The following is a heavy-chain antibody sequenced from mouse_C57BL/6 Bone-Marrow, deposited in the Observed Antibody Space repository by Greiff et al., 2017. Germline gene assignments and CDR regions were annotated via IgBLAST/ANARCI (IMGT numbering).Heavy chain of an antibody. Sequence: QVQLQQPGAELVKPGASVKLSCKASGYTFTSYWMHWVKQRPGQGLEWIGMIHPNSGSTNYNEKFKSKATLTVDKSSSTAYMQLSSLTSEDSAVYYCARRGYSNYEGYFDYWGQGTTLTVSS. CDR1: GYTFTSYW. CDR2: IHPNSGST. D-gene: IGHD2-5*01. CDR3: ARRGYSNYEGYFDY. V-gene: IGHV1-64*01. J-gene: IGHJ2*01.